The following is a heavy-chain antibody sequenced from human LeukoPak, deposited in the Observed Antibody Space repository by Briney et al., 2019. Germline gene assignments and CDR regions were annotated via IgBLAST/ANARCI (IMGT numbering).Heavy chain of an antibody. Sequence: GGSLRLSCAASGFTFSGYAMSWVRQAPGKGLEWVSALSGSGGSTYYADSVKGRFTISRDNSKNTLYLQMNSLRAEDTAVYYCARNSIGYCSGGSCYGGGDYWGQGTLVTVSS. J-gene: IGHJ4*02. CDR3: ARNSIGYCSGGSCYGGGDY. D-gene: IGHD2-15*01. CDR1: GFTFSGYA. CDR2: LSGSGGST. V-gene: IGHV3-23*01.